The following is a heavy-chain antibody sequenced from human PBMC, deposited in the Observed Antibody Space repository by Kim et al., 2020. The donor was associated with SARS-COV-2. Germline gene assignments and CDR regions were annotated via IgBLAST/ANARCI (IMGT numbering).Heavy chain of an antibody. CDR2: ITWNSGSI. V-gene: IGHV3-9*01. CDR1: GFTFDDYA. D-gene: IGHD2-21*02. Sequence: GGSLRLSCAASGFTFDDYALQWVRQAPGKGLEWVAGITWNSGSIDYADSVKGRFAISRDNAKNSLYLQMNSLRTEDTALYYCACCSYYGMDVWGQGTTVTVSS. J-gene: IGHJ6*02. CDR3: ACCSYYGMDV.